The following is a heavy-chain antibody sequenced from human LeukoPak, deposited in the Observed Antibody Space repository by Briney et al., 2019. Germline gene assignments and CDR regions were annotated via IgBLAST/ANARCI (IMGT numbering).Heavy chain of an antibody. D-gene: IGHD3-16*01. CDR1: GFTFSSYW. V-gene: IGHV3-74*03. CDR2: INSDGSSI. CDR3: ATYTHWVAGDV. Sequence: GGSLRLSCAASGFTFSSYWMHWVRQAPGKGLVWVSRINSDGSSITYADSVKGRFTISRDNARDSLYLQMSSLRPEDTAVYYCATYTHWVAGDVWGQGTTVTVSS. J-gene: IGHJ6*02.